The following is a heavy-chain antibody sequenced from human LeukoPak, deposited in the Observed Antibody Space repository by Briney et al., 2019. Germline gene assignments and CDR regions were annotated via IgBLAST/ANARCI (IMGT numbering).Heavy chain of an antibody. D-gene: IGHD3-10*01. CDR3: ARLTMVRVLTENYYYYYYMDV. V-gene: IGHV4-38-2*02. CDR2: IYHSGST. CDR1: GYPISTGYY. Sequence: PSETLSLTCTVSGYPISTGYYWDWIRQPPGKGLEWIGEIYHSGSTNYNPSLKSRVTISVDKSKNQFSLKLSSVTAADTAVYYCARLTMVRVLTENYYYYYYMDVWGKGTTVTVSS. J-gene: IGHJ6*03.